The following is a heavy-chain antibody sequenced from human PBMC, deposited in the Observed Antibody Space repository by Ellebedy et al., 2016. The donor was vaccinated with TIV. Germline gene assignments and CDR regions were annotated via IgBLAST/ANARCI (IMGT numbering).Heavy chain of an antibody. Sequence: MPSETLSLTCSVSGGSVSSTRYYWAWIRQPPGKGLEYLGSVYYSGSPYYNPSFKSRVTLSADTSKNQFSLNLRTVTAADTAVYYCARIDSWQPIDDWGQGILVTISS. V-gene: IGHV4-39*01. D-gene: IGHD3-9*01. CDR1: GGSVSSTRYY. CDR3: ARIDSWQPIDD. CDR2: VYYSGSP. J-gene: IGHJ4*02.